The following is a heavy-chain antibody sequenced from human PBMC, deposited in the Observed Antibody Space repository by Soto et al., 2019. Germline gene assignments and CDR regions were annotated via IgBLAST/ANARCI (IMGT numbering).Heavy chain of an antibody. D-gene: IGHD6-19*01. CDR2: ISGSGGST. V-gene: IGHV3-23*01. J-gene: IGHJ6*02. Sequence: GGSLRLSCAASGFTFSSYAMSWVRQAPGKGLEWVSAISGSGGSTYYADSVKGRFTISRDNSKNTLHLQMNSLRAEDTAVYYCAKAYLIAVARTGMDVWGQGTTVTVSS. CDR1: GFTFSSYA. CDR3: AKAYLIAVARTGMDV.